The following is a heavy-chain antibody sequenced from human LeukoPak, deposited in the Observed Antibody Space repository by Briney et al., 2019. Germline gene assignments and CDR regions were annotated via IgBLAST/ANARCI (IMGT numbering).Heavy chain of an antibody. CDR2: IRYDGSNK. V-gene: IGHV3-30*02. D-gene: IGHD6-19*01. CDR3: AKDYAIAVAGPDY. CDR1: GFTFSSYA. J-gene: IGHJ4*02. Sequence: GGSLRLSCAASGFTFSSYAMHWVRQAPGKGLEWVAFIRYDGSNKYYADSVKGRFTISRDNSKNTLYLQMNSLRAEDTAVYYCAKDYAIAVAGPDYWGQGTLVTVSS.